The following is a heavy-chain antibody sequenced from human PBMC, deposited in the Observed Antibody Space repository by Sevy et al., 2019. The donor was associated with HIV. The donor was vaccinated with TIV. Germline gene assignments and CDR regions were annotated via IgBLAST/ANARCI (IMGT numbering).Heavy chain of an antibody. D-gene: IGHD3-3*01. Sequence: SETLSLTCTVSGGSISSYYWSWIRQPAGKGLEWIGRIYTSGSTNYNPSLKSRVTMSVDTSKNQFSLKLSSVTAADTAVYYCAREQFGRLRFSEWSAVFDPWGQGTLVTVSS. J-gene: IGHJ5*02. CDR3: AREQFGRLRFSEWSAVFDP. CDR1: GGSISSYY. V-gene: IGHV4-4*07. CDR2: IYTSGST.